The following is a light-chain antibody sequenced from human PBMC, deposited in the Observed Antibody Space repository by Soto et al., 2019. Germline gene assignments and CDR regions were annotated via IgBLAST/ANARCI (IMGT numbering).Light chain of an antibody. CDR1: SPSIAGNT. J-gene: IGLJ1*01. CDR3: SSFTSSSTLYV. V-gene: IGLV1-44*01. CDR2: LNN. Sequence: QSVLTQPPSASGTPGQRVTISCSVSSPSIAGNTVNWYQHVPGTAPKLLIYLNNQRPSGVPDRFSGSKSGTSASLAISALQSEDEAAYYCSSFTSSSTLYVFATGTKLTVL.